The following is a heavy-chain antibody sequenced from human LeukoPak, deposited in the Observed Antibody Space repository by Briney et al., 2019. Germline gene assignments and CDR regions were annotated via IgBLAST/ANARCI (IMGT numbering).Heavy chain of an antibody. J-gene: IGHJ3*01. CDR2: ISGYNGNT. Sequence: EGSVKLSCKASGYTFTSYGISWVRQAPGQGLEWMGWISGYNGNTNYAQNLQDRVTMTTDTSTSTAYMELRSLRSDDTAVYYCASGGVYRGGAFDLWGQGTMVTVAS. D-gene: IGHD2-8*02. CDR3: ASGGVYRGGAFDL. V-gene: IGHV1-18*01. CDR1: GYTFTSYG.